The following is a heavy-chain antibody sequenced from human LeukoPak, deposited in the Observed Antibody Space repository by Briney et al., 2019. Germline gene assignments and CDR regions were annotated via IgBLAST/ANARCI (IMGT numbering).Heavy chain of an antibody. CDR3: AREVAWSVLDY. D-gene: IGHD3-3*01. Sequence: GRSLRLSCAASGFTFSSYAMHWVRQAPGKGLEWVAVISYDGSNKYYADSVKGRFTISRDNSKNTLYLQMNSLRAEDTAVYYCAREVAWSVLDYWGQGTLVTVSS. CDR1: GFTFSSYA. V-gene: IGHV3-30-3*01. CDR2: ISYDGSNK. J-gene: IGHJ4*02.